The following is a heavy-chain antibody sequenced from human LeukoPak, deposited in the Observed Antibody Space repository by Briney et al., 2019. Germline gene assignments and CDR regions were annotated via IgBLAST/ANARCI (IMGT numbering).Heavy chain of an antibody. V-gene: IGHV3-9*01. CDR2: ISWNSGSI. CDR1: GFTFDDYA. J-gene: IGHJ4*02. Sequence: GGSLRLSCAASGFTFDDYAMHWVRQAPGKGLEWGSGISWNSGSIGYADSVKGRFTISRDNAKNSLYLQMNSLRAEDTALYYCAKLDQFDYWGQGTLVTVSS. CDR3: AKLDQFDY.